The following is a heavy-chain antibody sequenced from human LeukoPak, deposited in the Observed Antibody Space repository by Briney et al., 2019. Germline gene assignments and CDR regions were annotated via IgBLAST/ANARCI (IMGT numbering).Heavy chain of an antibody. J-gene: IGHJ4*02. Sequence: ASVKVSCKASGGTFSSYAISWVRQAPGQGLEWMGRIIPILGIANYAQKFQGRVTITADKSTSTAYMELSSLRSEDTAVYYCARGSRARKTYYYDSSVSYWGQGTLVTVSS. CDR2: IIPILGIA. CDR3: ARGSRARKTYYYDSSVSY. V-gene: IGHV1-69*04. D-gene: IGHD3-22*01. CDR1: GGTFSSYA.